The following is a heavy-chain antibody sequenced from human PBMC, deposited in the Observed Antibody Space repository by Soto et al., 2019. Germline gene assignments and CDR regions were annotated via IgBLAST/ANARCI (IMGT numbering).Heavy chain of an antibody. Sequence: GASVKVSCKASGYTFTSYGISWVRQAPGQGLEWMGWISAYNGNTNYAQKLQGRVTMTTDTSTSTAYMELRSLRSDDTAVYYCAREEGTHSSGWTADYWGQGTLVTVSS. CDR2: ISAYNGNT. CDR3: AREEGTHSSGWTADY. J-gene: IGHJ4*02. V-gene: IGHV1-18*01. CDR1: GYTFTSYG. D-gene: IGHD6-19*01.